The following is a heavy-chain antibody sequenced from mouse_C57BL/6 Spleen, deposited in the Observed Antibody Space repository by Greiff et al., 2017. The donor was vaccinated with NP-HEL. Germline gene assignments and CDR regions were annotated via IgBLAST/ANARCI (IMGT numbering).Heavy chain of an antibody. V-gene: IGHV2-2*01. CDR1: GFSFTSYG. D-gene: IGHD1-1*01. Sequence: VQRVESGPGLVQPSQSLSITCTVSGFSFTSYGVHWVRQSPGKGLEWLGVIWSGGSTDHNAAFITRLSISKDNSKSQVFFKMNSLQADDTAIYYWARAFSTTGVATRYFDVWGTGTTVTVSS. CDR2: IWSGGST. J-gene: IGHJ1*03. CDR3: ARAFSTTGVATRYFDV.